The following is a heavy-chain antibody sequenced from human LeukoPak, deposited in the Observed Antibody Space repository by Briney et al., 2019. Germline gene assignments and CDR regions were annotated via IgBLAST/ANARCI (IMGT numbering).Heavy chain of an antibody. J-gene: IGHJ4*02. CDR3: ARAGGIWFGELFAGYYFDY. Sequence: PSGTLSLTCTVSGGSISSYYWSWIRQPAGKGLEWIGRIYTSGSTNYNPSLKSRVTMSVDTSKNQFSLKLSSVTAADTAVYYCARAGGIWFGELFAGYYFDYWGQGTLVTASS. V-gene: IGHV4-4*07. CDR1: GGSISSYY. D-gene: IGHD3-10*01. CDR2: IYTSGST.